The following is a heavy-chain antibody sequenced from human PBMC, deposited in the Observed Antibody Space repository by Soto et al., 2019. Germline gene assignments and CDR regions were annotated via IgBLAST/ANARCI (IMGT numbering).Heavy chain of an antibody. CDR2: IYWDNDM. D-gene: IGHD3-16*02. CDR1: GFSLTTRQVG. Sequence: QITLKESGPTLVEPTQTLTLTCTFSGFSLTTRQVGVGWIRQPPGQALEWLAVIYWDNDMRYSPSLERRLTVTKDTSKNQVVLTMTNMDPMDTATYYCAHLMITYGGVIADDAFDIWGQGTMVTVSS. V-gene: IGHV2-5*02. CDR3: AHLMITYGGVIADDAFDI. J-gene: IGHJ3*02.